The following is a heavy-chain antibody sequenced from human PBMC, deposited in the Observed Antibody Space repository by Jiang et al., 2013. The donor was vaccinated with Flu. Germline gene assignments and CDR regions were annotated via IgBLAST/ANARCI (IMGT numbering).Heavy chain of an antibody. CDR1: GASMSSYF. CDR3: ASDSRIGHHLDY. V-gene: IGHV4-59*01. D-gene: IGHD1-14*01. CDR2: IYYSGTT. Sequence: TLSLTCTVSGASMSSYFWSWIRQPPGKGLEWIGYIYYSGTTVYNPSLKSRVTISIDTSKNQFSLKLRSVTAADTAVYFCASDSRIGHHLDYWGQGTLVTVSS. J-gene: IGHJ4*02.